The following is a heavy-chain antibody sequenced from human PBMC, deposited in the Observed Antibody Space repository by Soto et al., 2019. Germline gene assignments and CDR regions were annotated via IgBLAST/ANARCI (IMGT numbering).Heavy chain of an antibody. Sequence: SGPTLVNPTQTLTLTCTFSGFSLSTSGVGVGWIRQPPGKALEWLALIYWDDDKRYSPSLKSRLTITKDTSKNQVVLTMTNMDPVDTATYYCAHRLDSWLSRGYSGYDFDPWGQGTLVTVSS. V-gene: IGHV2-5*02. CDR2: IYWDDDK. CDR3: AHRLDSWLSRGYSGYDFDP. CDR1: GFSLSTSGVG. J-gene: IGHJ5*02. D-gene: IGHD5-12*01.